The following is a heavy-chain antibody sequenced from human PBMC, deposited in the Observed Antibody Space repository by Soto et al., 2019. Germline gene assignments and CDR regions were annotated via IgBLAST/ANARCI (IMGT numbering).Heavy chain of an antibody. CDR2: IIPIFGTA. J-gene: IGHJ1*01. CDR1: GGTFSSYA. V-gene: IGHV1-69*01. Sequence: QVQLVQSGAEVKKPGSSVKVSCKASGGTFSSYAISWVRQAPGQGLEWMGGIIPIFGTANYAQNFQGRVTITADESTVTAYMELSSLRSEDTAVDYCAREAQTAEYFQHWGQGTLVTVSS. CDR3: AREAQTAEYFQH.